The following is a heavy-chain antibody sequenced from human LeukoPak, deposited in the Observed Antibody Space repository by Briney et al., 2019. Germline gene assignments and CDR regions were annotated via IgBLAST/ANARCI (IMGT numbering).Heavy chain of an antibody. Sequence: GGSLRLSCAASGFTFSSYGMHWVRQAPGKGLEWVAFIRYDGSNKYYADSVKGRFTFSRDNSKNTLYLQMNSLRAEDTAVYYCAKEYYYDTKSFDYWGQGTLVTVSS. D-gene: IGHD3-22*01. J-gene: IGHJ4*02. CDR2: IRYDGSNK. V-gene: IGHV3-30*02. CDR1: GFTFSSYG. CDR3: AKEYYYDTKSFDY.